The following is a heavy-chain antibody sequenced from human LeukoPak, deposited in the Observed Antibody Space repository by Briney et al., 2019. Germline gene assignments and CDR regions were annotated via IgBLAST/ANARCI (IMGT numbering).Heavy chain of an antibody. V-gene: IGHV5-51*01. D-gene: IGHD3-16*01. CDR2: IYPGDSEI. J-gene: IGHJ4*02. CDR1: GYSFPTYW. CDR3: ARHDQMGEFALSIIY. Sequence: GESLKISCKGSGYSFPTYWIGWVRQMPGKGLEWMGIIYPGDSEIKYSPSFQGQVTISADKSVSTAYLQWNSLKASDSAMYYCARHDQMGEFALSIIYWGQGTPVTVSS.